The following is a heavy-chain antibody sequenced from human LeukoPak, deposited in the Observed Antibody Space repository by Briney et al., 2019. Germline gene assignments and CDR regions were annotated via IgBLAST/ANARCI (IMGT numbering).Heavy chain of an antibody. CDR2: ISAYNGNT. Sequence: ASVKVSCKASGYTFTSYGISWVWLAPGPGLEWMGWISAYNGNTNYAQKLYGRVTMTTYTSTSTVYMELRSVKSDDTAVYYCASLGTGGPYWGWGTRTTVS. J-gene: IGHJ4*02. D-gene: IGHD3-10*01. CDR3: ASLGTGGPY. CDR1: GYTFTSYG. V-gene: IGHV1-18*04.